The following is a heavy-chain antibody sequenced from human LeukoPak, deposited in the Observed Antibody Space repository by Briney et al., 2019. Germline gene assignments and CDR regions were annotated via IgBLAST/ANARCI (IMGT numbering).Heavy chain of an antibody. V-gene: IGHV3-23*01. CDR1: GFIFRNYA. CDR2: ITGSGDTT. Sequence: GWSLRLSCAASGFIFRNYAMSWVRQAPGKGLEWVSAITGSGDTTYYADSVKGRFTVSRDNSKNTLYVEMNTLRAEDTAVYYCAKWGGYDILTGYYVSDFWGQGTLVTVSS. CDR3: AKWGGYDILTGYYVSDF. J-gene: IGHJ4*02. D-gene: IGHD3-9*01.